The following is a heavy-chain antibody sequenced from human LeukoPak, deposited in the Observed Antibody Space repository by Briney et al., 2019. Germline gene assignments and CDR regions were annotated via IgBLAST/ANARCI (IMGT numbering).Heavy chain of an antibody. J-gene: IGHJ5*02. CDR2: MYYSGST. CDR3: ARRYYYDSRIDP. CDR1: GGSISSGDYY. Sequence: PSQTLSLTCTVSGGSISSGDYYWSWIRQPPGKGLEWIAYMYYSGSTYYNPSLKSRVTMSAGTSKNQLSLKLSSVTAADTAVYYCARRYYYDSRIDPWGQGILVSVSS. D-gene: IGHD3-22*01. V-gene: IGHV4-30-4*01.